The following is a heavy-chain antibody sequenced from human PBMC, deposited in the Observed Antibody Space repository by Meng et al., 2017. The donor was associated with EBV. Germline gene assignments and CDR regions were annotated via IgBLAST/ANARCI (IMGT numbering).Heavy chain of an antibody. CDR3: ARAEIAAAGRLDY. J-gene: IGHJ4*02. V-gene: IGHV1-69*06. Sequence: LVQAGGEVKRPGSSVKVSCKASGGTFSSYAISWVRQAPGQGIGLMGGIIPIFGTANYAQKFQGRVTITADKSTSTAYMELSSLRSEDTAVYYCARAEIAAAGRLDYWGQGTLVTVSS. D-gene: IGHD6-13*01. CDR2: IIPIFGTA. CDR1: GGTFSSYA.